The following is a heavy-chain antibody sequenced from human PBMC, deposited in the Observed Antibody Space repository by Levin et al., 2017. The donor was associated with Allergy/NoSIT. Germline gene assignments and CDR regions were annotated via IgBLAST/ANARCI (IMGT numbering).Heavy chain of an antibody. D-gene: IGHD3-10*01. J-gene: IGHJ3*01. Sequence: GGSLRLSCAASGFDFRSHGMHWVRQAQGKGLEWVAVIAYDGSEKYTADSVKGRFSISRDNSKNMLYMQMNSLRGEDTAVYYCAKTYGSTDDALDFWGQGTMVTVSP. V-gene: IGHV3-30*18. CDR1: GFDFRSHG. CDR3: AKTYGSTDDALDF. CDR2: IAYDGSEK.